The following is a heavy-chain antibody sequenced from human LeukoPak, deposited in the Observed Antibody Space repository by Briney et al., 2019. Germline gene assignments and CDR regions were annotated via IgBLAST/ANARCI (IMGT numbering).Heavy chain of an antibody. Sequence: GGSLRLSCAASGFLFSNYWMHWVRRASGKGLVWVSRVNSDGSTTNYADSVKGRFTISRDNAENTLYMRMNSLRPEDTAVYYCARGYYSSSRFDSWGQGTLVTVSS. CDR3: ARGYYSSSRFDS. CDR2: VNSDGSTT. V-gene: IGHV3-74*01. J-gene: IGHJ4*02. D-gene: IGHD6-13*01. CDR1: GFLFSNYW.